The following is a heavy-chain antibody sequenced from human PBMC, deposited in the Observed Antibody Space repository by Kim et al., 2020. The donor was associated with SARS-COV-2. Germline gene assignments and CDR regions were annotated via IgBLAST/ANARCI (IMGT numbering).Heavy chain of an antibody. D-gene: IGHD3-3*01. Sequence: GGSLRLSCAASGFTFSSYAMSWVRQAPGKGLEWVSGISGSAGSTYYADSVKGRFTISRDNSKNTLYLQMNSLRAEDTAVYYCAKDRLNYDFCSGYFGRNGNFDYWGQGTLVTVSS. CDR2: ISGSAGST. J-gene: IGHJ4*02. CDR1: GFTFSSYA. CDR3: AKDRLNYDFCSGYFGRNGNFDY. V-gene: IGHV3-23*01.